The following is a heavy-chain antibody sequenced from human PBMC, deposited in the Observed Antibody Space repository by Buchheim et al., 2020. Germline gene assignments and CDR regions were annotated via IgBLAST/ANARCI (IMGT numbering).Heavy chain of an antibody. CDR3: ARDPGYCSGGSCGGFS. J-gene: IGHJ4*02. V-gene: IGHV4-61*02. Sequence: QVQLQESGPGLVKPSQTLSLTCTVSGGSISSGSYYWSWIRQPAGKGLEWIGRIYTSGSTNYNPSLKSRVTISVDTSKNQFSLKLSSVTAADTAVYYCARDPGYCSGGSCGGFSWGQGTL. CDR1: GGSISSGSYY. CDR2: IYTSGST. D-gene: IGHD2-15*01.